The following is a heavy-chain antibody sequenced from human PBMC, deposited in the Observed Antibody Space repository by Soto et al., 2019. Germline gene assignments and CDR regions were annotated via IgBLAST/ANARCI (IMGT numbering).Heavy chain of an antibody. CDR2: IKKDGSEK. J-gene: IGHJ4*02. Sequence: EVQLVESGGGLVQPGGSLRLSCAASGFTFSNYWMSWVRQAPGKGLEWVANIKKDGSEKNYVDSVKGRFPISRDNAKNSLYLQMNSLRAEDTAVYYCAREEVESCGWQNWGQGTLVTVSS. D-gene: IGHD6-19*01. CDR3: AREEVESCGWQN. CDR1: GFTFSNYW. V-gene: IGHV3-7*01.